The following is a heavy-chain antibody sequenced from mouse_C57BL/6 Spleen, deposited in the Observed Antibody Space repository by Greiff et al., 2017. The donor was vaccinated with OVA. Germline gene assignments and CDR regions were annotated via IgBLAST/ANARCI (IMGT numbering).Heavy chain of an antibody. CDR3: ARSLYYYGSRDWYFDV. CDR1: GYTFTDYN. J-gene: IGHJ1*03. CDR2: INPNNGGT. V-gene: IGHV1-22*01. D-gene: IGHD1-1*01. Sequence: VQLQQSGPELVKPGASVKMSCKASGYTFTDYNMHWVKQSHGKSLEWIGYINPNNGGTSYNQKFKGKATLTVNKSSSTAYMELRSLTSEDSAVYYCARSLYYYGSRDWYFDVWGTGTTVTVSS.